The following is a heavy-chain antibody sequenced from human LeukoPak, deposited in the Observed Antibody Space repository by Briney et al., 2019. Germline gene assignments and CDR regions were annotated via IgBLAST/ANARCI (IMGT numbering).Heavy chain of an antibody. D-gene: IGHD5-24*01. CDR2: IYYSGST. J-gene: IGHJ6*03. V-gene: IGHV4-59*12. CDR1: GGSISNYY. CDR3: ARGSYNGGRYYYYMDV. Sequence: SETLSLTCTVSGGSISNYYWSWIRQPPGKGLEWIGYIYYSGSTKYNPSLKSRVTISIDTSKNQFSLKLSSVTAADTAVYYCARGSYNGGRYYYYMDVWGKGTTVTVSS.